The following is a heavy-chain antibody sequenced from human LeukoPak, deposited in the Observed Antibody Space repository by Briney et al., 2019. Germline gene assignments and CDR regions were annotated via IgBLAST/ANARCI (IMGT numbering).Heavy chain of an antibody. CDR1: GFTFSRYW. D-gene: IGHD2-15*01. CDR3: AKGFVVVVSATQSSWFDP. CDR2: ISGSGGNT. V-gene: IGHV3-23*01. Sequence: GGSLRLSCAASGFTFSRYWMSWVRQAPGKGLEWVSAISGSGGNTYYADSVKGRFTISRDNSKNTLYLQMNSLRAEDTAVYYCAKGFVVVVSATQSSWFDPWGQGTLVTVSS. J-gene: IGHJ5*02.